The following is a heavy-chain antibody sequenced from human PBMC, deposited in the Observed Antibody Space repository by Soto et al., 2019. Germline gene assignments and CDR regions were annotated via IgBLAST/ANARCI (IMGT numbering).Heavy chain of an antibody. J-gene: IGHJ4*02. D-gene: IGHD3-9*01. CDR1: GYTFTSYA. V-gene: IGHV1-3*04. CDR2: INTGNGNT. CDR3: ARVWRTYYDISGY. Sequence: ASVKVSCKASGYTFTSYAMHWVRQAPGQRLEWMGWINTGNGNTKYSQKFQGRVTITRDTSASTAYMELSSLRSEDTAVYYCARVWRTYYDISGYWGKGTLVTVYS.